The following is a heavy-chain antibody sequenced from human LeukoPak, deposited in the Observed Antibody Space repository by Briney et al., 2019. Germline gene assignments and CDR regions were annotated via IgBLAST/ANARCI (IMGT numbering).Heavy chain of an antibody. J-gene: IGHJ6*03. CDR3: ARDPQDYYYMDV. Sequence: GGSLRLSRAASGFTFSSYEMNWVRQAPGKGLEWVSYISSSGTTIYYADSVKGRFTISRDNAKNSLYLQMNSLRAEDTAVYYCARDPQDYYYMDVWGKGTTVTVSS. V-gene: IGHV3-48*03. CDR1: GFTFSSYE. CDR2: ISSSGTTI.